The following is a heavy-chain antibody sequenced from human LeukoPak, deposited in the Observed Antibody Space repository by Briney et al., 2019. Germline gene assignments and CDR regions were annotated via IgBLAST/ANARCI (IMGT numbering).Heavy chain of an antibody. D-gene: IGHD6-19*01. CDR3: AKDREWQWLVYYFDY. V-gene: IGHV3-20*04. CDR1: GFTFDDYD. CDR2: IYWNGDST. Sequence: GGSLRLSCAASGFTFDDYDMSWVRQVPGKGLEWVSGIYWNGDSTGYADSVKGRFTISRDNSKNTLYLQMNSLRAEDTAVYYCAKDREWQWLVYYFDYWGQGTLVTVSS. J-gene: IGHJ4*02.